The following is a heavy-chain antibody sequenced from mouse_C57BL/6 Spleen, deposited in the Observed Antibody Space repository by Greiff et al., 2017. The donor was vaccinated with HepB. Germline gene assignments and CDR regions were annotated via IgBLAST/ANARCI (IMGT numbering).Heavy chain of an antibody. J-gene: IGHJ2*01. CDR2: IYPGDGDT. CDR3: ARARDGYYFPLFDY. D-gene: IGHD2-3*01. CDR1: GYAFSSYR. Sequence: QVQLKESGAELVKPGASVKISCKASGYAFSSYRMNWVKQRPGKGLEWIGQIYPGDGDTNYNGKFKGKATLTADKSNSTAYMQLSSLTSEDSAVYFCARARDGYYFPLFDYWSQGTTLTVSS. V-gene: IGHV1-80*01.